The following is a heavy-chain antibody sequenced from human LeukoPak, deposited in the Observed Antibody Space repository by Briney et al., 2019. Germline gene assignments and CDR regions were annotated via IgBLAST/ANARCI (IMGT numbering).Heavy chain of an antibody. CDR1: GFTFSSYA. V-gene: IGHV3-23*01. D-gene: IGHD3-16*01. J-gene: IGHJ4*02. Sequence: PGGSLRLSCAASGFTFSSYAMSWVRQAPGKGLEWGSAISGSGGSTYYADSVRGRFTISRDNSKNTLYLQMNSLRAEDTAVYYCAKEQLDYGLFDYWGQGTLVTVSS. CDR2: ISGSGGST. CDR3: AKEQLDYGLFDY.